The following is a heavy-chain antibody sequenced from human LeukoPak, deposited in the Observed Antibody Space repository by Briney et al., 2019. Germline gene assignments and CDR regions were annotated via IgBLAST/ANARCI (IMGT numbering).Heavy chain of an antibody. V-gene: IGHV4-38-2*01. D-gene: IGHD4-11*01. CDR3: ARHTPYSNRSYYYYMDV. CDR1: GYSISSGYY. CDR2: IYHSGST. J-gene: IGHJ6*03. Sequence: SETLSLTCAVSGYSISSGYYWGWIRQPPGKGLEWIGSIYHSGSTYYNPSLKSRVTTSVDTSKNQFSLKLSSVTAADTAVYYCARHTPYSNRSYYYYMDVWGKGTTVTVSS.